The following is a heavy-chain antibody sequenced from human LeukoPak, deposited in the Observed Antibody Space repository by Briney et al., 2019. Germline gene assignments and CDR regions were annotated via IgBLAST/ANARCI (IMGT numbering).Heavy chain of an antibody. Sequence: PSETLSLTCAVYGGSFSGYYWSWIRQPPGKGLEWIGEINHSGSTNYNPSLKSRVTISVDTSKNQFSLKLSSVTAADTAVYYCARNPYGDLTKYYFDYWGQGTLVTVSS. CDR1: GGSFSGYY. CDR2: INHSGST. CDR3: ARNPYGDLTKYYFDY. D-gene: IGHD4-17*01. J-gene: IGHJ4*02. V-gene: IGHV4-34*01.